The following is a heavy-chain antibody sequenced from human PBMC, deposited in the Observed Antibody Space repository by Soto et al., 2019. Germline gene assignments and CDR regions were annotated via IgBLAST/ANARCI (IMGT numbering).Heavy chain of an antibody. CDR3: ARVRAVADAFDI. D-gene: IGHD6-19*01. V-gene: IGHV4-59*01. J-gene: IGHJ3*02. CDR2: IYYSGST. CDR1: GGSISSYY. Sequence: QVQLQESGPGLVKPSETLFLTCTVSGGSISSYYWSWIRQPPGKGLEWIGYIYYSGSTNYNPSLKSRVTISVDTSKNQFSLKLSSVTAADTAVYYCARVRAVADAFDIWGQGTMVTVSS.